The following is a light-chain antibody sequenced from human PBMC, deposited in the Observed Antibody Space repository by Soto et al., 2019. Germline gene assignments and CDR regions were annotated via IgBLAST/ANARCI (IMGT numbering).Light chain of an antibody. CDR1: SSDVGNYNY. CDR2: NVN. J-gene: IGLJ1*01. Sequence: QSALTQSASVSGSPGQSITISCTGTSSDVGNYNYVSWYQQHPGEVPKLIIFNVNNRPSGVSNRFSGSKSGNTASLTISGLQAEDEADYYCSSYTSSSTLHVFGTGTKVTVL. CDR3: SSYTSSSTLHV. V-gene: IGLV2-14*01.